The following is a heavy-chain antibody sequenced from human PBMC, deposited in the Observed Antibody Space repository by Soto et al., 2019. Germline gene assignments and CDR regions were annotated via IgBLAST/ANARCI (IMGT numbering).Heavy chain of an antibody. CDR1: GFTFSSYS. J-gene: IGHJ4*02. V-gene: IGHV3-23*01. Sequence: PGGSLRLSCTASGFTFSSYSMNWVRQAPGKGLEWVSVISGSGGSTYYADSVKGRFTISRDNSKNKLYLQMNSLGAEDTAVYYCASRTSGWYFDYWGQGTLVTVSS. CDR2: ISGSGGST. D-gene: IGHD6-19*01. CDR3: ASRTSGWYFDY.